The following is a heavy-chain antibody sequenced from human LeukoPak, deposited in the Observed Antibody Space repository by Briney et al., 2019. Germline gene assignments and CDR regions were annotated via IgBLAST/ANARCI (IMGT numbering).Heavy chain of an antibody. Sequence: SSETLSLTCAVYGGSFSGYYWSWIRQPPGKGLEWIGEINHSGSTNYNPSLKSRVTISVDTSKNQFSLKLSSVTAADTAVYYCARFCKTPHYYGSGSYCRSRAFDIWGQGTMVTVSS. CDR1: GGSFSGYY. CDR3: ARFCKTPHYYGSGSYCRSRAFDI. V-gene: IGHV4-34*01. D-gene: IGHD3-10*01. CDR2: INHSGST. J-gene: IGHJ3*02.